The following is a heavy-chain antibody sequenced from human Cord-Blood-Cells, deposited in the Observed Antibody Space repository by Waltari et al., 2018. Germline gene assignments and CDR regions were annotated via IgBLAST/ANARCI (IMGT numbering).Heavy chain of an antibody. CDR3: AIAGGGY. D-gene: IGHD3-10*01. J-gene: IGHJ4*02. CDR2: MNPNSGNT. Sequence: QVQLVQSGAEVKKPGASANVYCQASAYTFTSCDINWVRQATGPGFEGMGWMNPNSGNTGYAQKFQGRVTITRNTSISTAYMELSIRKAEDAAVYYCAIAGGGYWGQGTLVTVSS. V-gene: IGHV1-8*03. CDR1: AYTFTSCD.